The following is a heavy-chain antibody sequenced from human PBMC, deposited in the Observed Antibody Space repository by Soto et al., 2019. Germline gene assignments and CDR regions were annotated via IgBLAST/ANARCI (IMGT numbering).Heavy chain of an antibody. V-gene: IGHV6-1*01. CDR3: TRLIGNSWLDS. J-gene: IGHJ5*01. CDR2: TYYRSKWEI. Sequence: QVQLQQSGPGLVKPSQTLSLTCAISGDSVSTISATWDWIRQSPSRGLEWLGRTYYRSKWEIDYAVSLRGRITISPATANNQLSLQLSSVTPDDTAVYYCTRLIGNSWLDSWGQGILVTVSS. D-gene: IGHD3-16*02. CDR1: GDSVSTISAT.